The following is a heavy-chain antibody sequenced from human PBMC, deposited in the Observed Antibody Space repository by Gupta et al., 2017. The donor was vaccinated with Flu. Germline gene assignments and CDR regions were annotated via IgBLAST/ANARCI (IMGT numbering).Heavy chain of an antibody. CDR3: ARVNWNDGKFDY. Sequence: TISRDNAKSSLYLQMNSLRAEDTALYYCARVNWNDGKFDYWGQGTLVTVSS. V-gene: IGHV3-7*04. D-gene: IGHD1-20*01. J-gene: IGHJ4*02.